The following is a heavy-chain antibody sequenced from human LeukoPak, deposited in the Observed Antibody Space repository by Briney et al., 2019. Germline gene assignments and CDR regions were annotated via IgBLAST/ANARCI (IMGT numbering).Heavy chain of an antibody. CDR1: GYTFTTYY. CDR3: ARLAVAQTGLFDY. J-gene: IGHJ4*02. D-gene: IGHD6-19*01. CDR2: INPTGGST. V-gene: IGHV1-46*01. Sequence: ASVTVSCKASGYTFTTYYMHWVRQAPGKGLEWMGKINPTGGSTTYAQKFQGRVTMTRDMSTNTVYMELSSLRSEDTAVYYCARLAVAQTGLFDYWGQGTLVTVSS.